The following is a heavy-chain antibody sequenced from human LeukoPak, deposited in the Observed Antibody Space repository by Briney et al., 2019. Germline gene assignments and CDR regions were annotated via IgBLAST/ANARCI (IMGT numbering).Heavy chain of an antibody. Sequence: GGSLRLSCAASGFTFSSYGMHWVRQAPGKGLEWVAVISYVGSNKYYADSVKGRFTISRDNSKNTLYLQMNSLRAEDTAVYYCAKDRGHEGLLWFGDPTYYFDYWGQGTLVTVSS. J-gene: IGHJ4*02. CDR2: ISYVGSNK. CDR3: AKDRGHEGLLWFGDPTYYFDY. D-gene: IGHD3-10*01. CDR1: GFTFSSYG. V-gene: IGHV3-30*18.